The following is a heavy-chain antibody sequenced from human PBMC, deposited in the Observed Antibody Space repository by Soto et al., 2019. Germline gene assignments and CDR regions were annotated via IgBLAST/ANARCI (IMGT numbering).Heavy chain of an antibody. CDR3: TSEYDILTGYYDY. CDR2: IKSKTDGGTT. V-gene: IGHV3-15*01. D-gene: IGHD3-9*01. CDR1: GFTFSNVW. J-gene: IGHJ4*02. Sequence: GGSLRLSCAASGFTFSNVWMSWVRQAPGKGLEWVGRIKSKTDGGTTDYAAPVKGRFTISRDDSKNTLYLQMNSLKTEDTAVYYCTSEYDILTGYYDYWGQGTLVTVSS.